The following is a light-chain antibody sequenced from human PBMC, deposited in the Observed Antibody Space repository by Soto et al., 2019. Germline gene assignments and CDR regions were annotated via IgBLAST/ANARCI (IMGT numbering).Light chain of an antibody. CDR3: QKYGSSRT. V-gene: IGKV3-20*01. J-gene: IGKJ1*01. Sequence: EIVLTQSPGTLSLSPGERATLSCRXSQSISSSYLAWYQQKPGQAPRLLIYGASSRATGIPDRFSGSGSGTDFTLTISRLEPEDFAVYYCQKYGSSRTFGQGTKVDIK. CDR2: GAS. CDR1: QSISSSY.